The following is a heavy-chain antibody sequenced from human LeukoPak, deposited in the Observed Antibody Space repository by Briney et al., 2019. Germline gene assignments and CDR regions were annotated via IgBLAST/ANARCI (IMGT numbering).Heavy chain of an antibody. J-gene: IGHJ4*02. D-gene: IGHD3-10*01. V-gene: IGHV1-2*02. CDR2: INPNSGGT. Sequence: ASVKVSCKASGYTFTGYYMHWVRQAPGQGLEWMGWINPNSGGTNYAQKFQGRVTMTRDTSISTAYMELSSLRSEDTAVYYCARYDGSGSYYNYWGQGTLVTVSS. CDR1: GYTFTGYY. CDR3: ARYDGSGSYYNY.